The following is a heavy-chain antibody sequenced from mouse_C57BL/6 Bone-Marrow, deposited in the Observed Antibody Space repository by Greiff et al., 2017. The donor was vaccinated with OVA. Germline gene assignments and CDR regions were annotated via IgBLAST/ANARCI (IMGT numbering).Heavy chain of an antibody. J-gene: IGHJ4*01. Sequence: VLLVESGPGLVAPSQSLSITCTVSGFSLTSYGVHWVSQPPGQGLEWLVVIWRDGSTTNNSALKSSLGIINDNPTTQVFLRMNRLETDDTAMYCCARQEHYGNYEAMDYWGQGTSVTVSS. V-gene: IGHV2-6-1*01. CDR2: IWRDGST. D-gene: IGHD2-1*01. CDR3: ARQEHYGNYEAMDY. CDR1: GFSLTSYG.